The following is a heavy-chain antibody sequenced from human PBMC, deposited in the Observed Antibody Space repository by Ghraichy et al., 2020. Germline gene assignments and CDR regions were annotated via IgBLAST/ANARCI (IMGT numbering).Heavy chain of an antibody. D-gene: IGHD3-3*01. V-gene: IGHV4-4*09. CDR2: IYTSGRT. CDR1: IGSISSYY. J-gene: IGHJ4*02. CDR3: ARHGPDDFWHSHQRYYFDY. Sequence: SETLSLTCTVSIGSISSYYWSWIRQPPGKGLEWIGYIYTSGRTNYNPSLKSRVTISLDTSKNQFSLKLSSVTAADTAVYYCARHGPDDFWHSHQRYYFDYWGQGTLVTVSS.